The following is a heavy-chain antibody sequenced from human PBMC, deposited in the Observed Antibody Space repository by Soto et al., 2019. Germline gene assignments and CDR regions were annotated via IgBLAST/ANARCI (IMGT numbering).Heavy chain of an antibody. CDR2: ISCCGGST. J-gene: IGHJ1*01. CDR1: GFNFKKFA. CDR3: AKADGEQWLIPHLDN. D-gene: IGHD6-19*01. Sequence: GGSLRLSCEASGFNFKKFAMGWVRQAPGEGLEWASGISCCGGSTFYADSVKGRFSLARDDSKNTLSLQLNSLRVEDTAHYYCAKADGEQWLIPHLDNWGQGTQVTVSS. V-gene: IGHV3-23*01.